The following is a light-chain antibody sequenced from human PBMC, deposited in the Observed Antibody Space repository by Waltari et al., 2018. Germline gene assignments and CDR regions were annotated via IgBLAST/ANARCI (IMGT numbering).Light chain of an antibody. CDR3: SSYXSSXPVV. CDR2: EVG. Sequence: QXALTQPASVXGSPGQSITISCTGTSSDVGGYNYVSWYQQHPGKAPKLMIYEVGNRPSGVXNRFSGSKSGXTASLTISGLQAEDEADYYCSSYXSSXPVVFGGGTKLTVL. J-gene: IGLJ2*01. V-gene: IGLV2-14*01. CDR1: SSDVGGYNY.